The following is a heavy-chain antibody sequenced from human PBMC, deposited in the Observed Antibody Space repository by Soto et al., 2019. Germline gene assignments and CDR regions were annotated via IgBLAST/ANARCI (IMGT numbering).Heavy chain of an antibody. CDR1: GYTFTRYS. J-gene: IGHJ4*02. CDR3: VREWGGYYFDY. V-gene: IGHV1-46*01. D-gene: IGHD3-16*01. CDR2: ITPTGEAT. Sequence: QVHLVQSGPEVKKPAASVKVSCKASGYTFTRYSMHCVRQAPRQGLEWMGVITPTGEATYYAQKFQGRLTMTWDTSTSAVHMELSSLRSEDTAFYYWVREWGGYYFDYGGQGPLVTVSS.